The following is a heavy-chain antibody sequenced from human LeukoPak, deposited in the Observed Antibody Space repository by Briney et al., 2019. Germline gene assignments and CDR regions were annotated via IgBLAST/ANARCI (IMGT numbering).Heavy chain of an antibody. D-gene: IGHD6-13*01. CDR2: IYYSGST. Sequence: SETLSLTCTVSGGSISSTDDYWGWIRQPPGKGLEWIGSIYYSGSTYYNPSLKSQVTISVDTSKNQFSLKLSSVTAADTAVYYCARHGYSSSWYAPYYYYYMDVWGKGTTVTISS. J-gene: IGHJ6*03. V-gene: IGHV4-39*01. CDR1: GGSISSTDDY. CDR3: ARHGYSSSWYAPYYYYYMDV.